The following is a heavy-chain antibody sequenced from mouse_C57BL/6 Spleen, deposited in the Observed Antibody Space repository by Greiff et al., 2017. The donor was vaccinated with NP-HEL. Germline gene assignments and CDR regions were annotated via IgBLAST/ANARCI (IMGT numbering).Heavy chain of an antibody. V-gene: IGHV5-16*01. CDR3: ARVDDAYAMDY. CDR2: INYDGSST. CDR1: GFTFSDYY. D-gene: IGHD2-12*01. J-gene: IGHJ4*01. Sequence: EVQLVESEGGLVQPGSSMKLSCTASGFTFSDYYMAWVRQVPEKGLEWVANINYDGSSTYYLDSLKSRFIISRDNAKSILYLQMSSLKSEYTATYYCARVDDAYAMDYWGQGTSVTVSS.